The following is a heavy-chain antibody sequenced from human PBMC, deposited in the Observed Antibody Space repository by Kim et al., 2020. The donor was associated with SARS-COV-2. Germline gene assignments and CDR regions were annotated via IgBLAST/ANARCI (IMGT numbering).Heavy chain of an antibody. D-gene: IGHD6-13*01. CDR1: GGSISSYY. J-gene: IGHJ5*02. CDR3: ARAWAAAANGNWFDP. V-gene: IGHV4-59*01. CDR2: IYYSGST. Sequence: SETLSLTCTVSGGSISSYYWSWIRQPPGKGLEWIGYIYYSGSTNYNPSLKSRVTISVDTSKNQFSLKLSSVTAADTAVYYCARAWAAAANGNWFDPWCQGTLVTVSS.